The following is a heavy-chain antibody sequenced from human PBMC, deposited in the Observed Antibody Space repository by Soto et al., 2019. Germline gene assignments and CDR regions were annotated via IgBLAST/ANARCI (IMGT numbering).Heavy chain of an antibody. CDR3: ATDGPGKQSLVVYYFDY. CDR1: GFTFSDCG. CDR2: ISSDGSKK. J-gene: IGHJ4*02. V-gene: IGHV3-30*03. D-gene: IGHD2-8*02. Sequence: QVQLVESGGGVVQPGRSLRLSCAASGFTFSDCGMHWVRQAPGKGLEWVAVISSDGSKKYYVDSVEGRFTISRDNSKNTLFLQMDSLRGEDTAVYYCATDGPGKQSLVVYYFDYWGQGTLVTVSS.